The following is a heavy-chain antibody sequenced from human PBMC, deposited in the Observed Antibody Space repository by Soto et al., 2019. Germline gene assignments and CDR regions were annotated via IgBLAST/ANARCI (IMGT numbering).Heavy chain of an antibody. D-gene: IGHD3-3*01. J-gene: IGHJ4*02. CDR3: AKDLGPRFLEWLLTTGDDY. CDR1: GFTFSSYA. CDR2: ISGSGGST. Sequence: PGGSLRLSCAASGFTFSSYAMSWVRQAPGKGLEWVSAISGSGGSTYYADSVKGRFTISRDNSKNTLYLQMNSLRAEDTAVYYCAKDLGPRFLEWLLTTGDDYWGQGTLVTVSS. V-gene: IGHV3-23*01.